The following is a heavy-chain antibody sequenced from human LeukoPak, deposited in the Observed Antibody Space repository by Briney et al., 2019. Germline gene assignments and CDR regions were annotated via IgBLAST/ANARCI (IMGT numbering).Heavy chain of an antibody. J-gene: IGHJ4*02. CDR2: ISYDGSNK. V-gene: IGHV3-30*03. Sequence: GGSLRLSCAASGFTFSSYGMHWVRQAPGKGLEWVAVISYDGSNKYYADSVKGRFTISRDNSKSTAYLQMNSLKTEDTALYYCARGFTSVPTLFDNWGQGTLVTVSS. CDR1: GFTFSSYG. CDR3: ARGFTSVPTLFDN.